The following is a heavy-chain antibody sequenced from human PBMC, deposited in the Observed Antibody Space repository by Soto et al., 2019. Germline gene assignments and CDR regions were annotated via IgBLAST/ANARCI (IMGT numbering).Heavy chain of an antibody. D-gene: IGHD3-10*02. Sequence: ASVKVSCKASGYTFTSYAMHWVRQAPGQRLEWMGWINAGNGNTKYSQKFQGRVTITRDTSASTAYMELSSLRSEDTAVYYCARAGFCVVRGVNSPDYYYYYYMDVWGKGTTVTVS. CDR3: ARAGFCVVRGVNSPDYYYYYYMDV. CDR2: INAGNGNT. CDR1: GYTFTSYA. V-gene: IGHV1-3*01. J-gene: IGHJ6*03.